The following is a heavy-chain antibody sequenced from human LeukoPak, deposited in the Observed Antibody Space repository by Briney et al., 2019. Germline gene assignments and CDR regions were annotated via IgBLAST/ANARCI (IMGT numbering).Heavy chain of an antibody. V-gene: IGHV4-34*01. D-gene: IGHD6-13*01. CDR3: ARGYSSAFDI. Sequence: SETLSLTCAVYGGSFSGYYWSWIRQPLGKGLEWIGEINHSGSTNYNPSLKSRVTISVDTSKNQFSLKLSSVTAADTAVYYCARGYSSAFDIWGQGTMVAVSS. CDR2: INHSGST. CDR1: GGSFSGYY. J-gene: IGHJ3*02.